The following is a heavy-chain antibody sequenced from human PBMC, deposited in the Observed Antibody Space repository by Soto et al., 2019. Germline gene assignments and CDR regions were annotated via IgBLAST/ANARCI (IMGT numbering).Heavy chain of an antibody. CDR3: AREGGYGDSPINWXDP. Sequence: QVQLVQSGAEVKKPGSSVKVSCKASGGTFSSYAISWVRQAPGQGLEWMGGIIPIFGTANYAQKFQGRVTITADESTSTAYMELSSLRSEDTAXXXXAREGGYGDSPINWXDPWGQGTLVTVSS. CDR1: GGTFSSYA. D-gene: IGHD4-17*01. CDR2: IIPIFGTA. V-gene: IGHV1-69*01. J-gene: IGHJ5*02.